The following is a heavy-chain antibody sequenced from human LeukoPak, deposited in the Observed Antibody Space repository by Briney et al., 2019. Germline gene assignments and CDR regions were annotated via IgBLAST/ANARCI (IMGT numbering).Heavy chain of an antibody. CDR3: VRVPRELGAY. D-gene: IGHD3-16*01. CDR1: GYTFTSYD. CDR2: MNPNSGNT. J-gene: IGHJ4*02. V-gene: IGHV1-8*01. Sequence: ASVKVSCKASGYTFTSYDIQWVRQATGQGLEWMGFMNPNSGNTGYAQKFQGRVTMTRDTSISTAYMELSSLRSEDTALYYCVRVPRELGAYWGQGTLVSVSS.